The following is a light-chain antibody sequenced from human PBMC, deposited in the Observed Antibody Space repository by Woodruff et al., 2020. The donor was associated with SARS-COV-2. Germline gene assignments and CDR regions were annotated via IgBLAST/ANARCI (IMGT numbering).Light chain of an antibody. J-gene: IGLJ1*01. CDR3: SSYTSSSTYV. Sequence: TSSDVGGYNYVSWYQQHPGKAPKLMIYEVSNRPSGVSNRFSGSKSGTSASLAITGLQTEDEADYYCSSYTSSSTYVFGSGTKVTVL. CDR1: SSDVGGYNY. CDR2: EVS. V-gene: IGLV2-14*01.